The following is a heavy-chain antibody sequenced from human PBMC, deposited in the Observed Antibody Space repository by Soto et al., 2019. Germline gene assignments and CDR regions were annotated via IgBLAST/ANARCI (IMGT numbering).Heavy chain of an antibody. J-gene: IGHJ4*02. V-gene: IGHV3-23*01. CDR2: ISGSGGST. D-gene: IGHD3-3*01. CDR3: AKDPLLFLEPLVS. CDR1: GFTFSSYA. Sequence: SLRLSFAASGFTFSSYAMILVRQAPGKGLEWVSAISGSGGSTYYADSVKGRFTISRDNSKNTLYLQMNSLRAEDTAVYYCAKDPLLFLEPLVSWGQGTLVTVSS.